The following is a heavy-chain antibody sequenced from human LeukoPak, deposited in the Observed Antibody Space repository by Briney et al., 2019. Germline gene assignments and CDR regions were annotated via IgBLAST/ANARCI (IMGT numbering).Heavy chain of an antibody. Sequence: GGSLRLSCAASGFTFSSYWMHWVRQAPGKGLVWVSRINSDGSSTSYADSVKGRFTISRDNAKNTLYLQMNSLRAEDTAVYYCARGRDGYNWDYWGQGTLVTVSS. J-gene: IGHJ4*02. V-gene: IGHV3-74*01. D-gene: IGHD5-24*01. CDR1: GFTFSSYW. CDR2: INSDGSST. CDR3: ARGRDGYNWDY.